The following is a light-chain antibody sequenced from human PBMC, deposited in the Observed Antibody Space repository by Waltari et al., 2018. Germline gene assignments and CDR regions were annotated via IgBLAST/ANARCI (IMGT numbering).Light chain of an antibody. J-gene: IGLJ3*02. V-gene: IGLV2-14*01. CDR3: SSYTSSSTWV. CDR2: DVS. Sequence: QSALTQPASVSGSPGQSITIPCTGTSSDVGGYNYVSWYQQHPGKAPKLMIYDVSKRPSGVSNRFSGSKSGNTASLTISGLQAEDEADYYCSSYTSSSTWVFGGGTKVTVL. CDR1: SSDVGGYNY.